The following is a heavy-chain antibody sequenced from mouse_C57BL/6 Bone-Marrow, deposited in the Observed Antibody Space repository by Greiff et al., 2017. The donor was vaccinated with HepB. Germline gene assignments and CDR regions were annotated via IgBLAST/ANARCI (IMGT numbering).Heavy chain of an antibody. CDR1: GFTFSSYA. J-gene: IGHJ2*01. CDR2: ISSGGDYI. CDR3: TRDLLPGNFDY. Sequence: EVNLVESGEGLVKPGGSLKLSCAASGFTFSSYAMSWVRQTPEKRLEWVAYISSGGDYIYYADTVKGRFTISRDNARNTLYLQMSSLKSEDTAMYYCTRDLLPGNFDYWGQGTTLTVSS. D-gene: IGHD2-1*01. V-gene: IGHV5-9-1*02.